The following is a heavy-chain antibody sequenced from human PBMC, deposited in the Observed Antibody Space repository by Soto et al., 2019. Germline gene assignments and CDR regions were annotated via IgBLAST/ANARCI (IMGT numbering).Heavy chain of an antibody. Sequence: SETLSLTCTVSGDSISSGDDYWSCIRQPPGRGLEYIGYKYDSGNTYFNPSLKRRVILSVDTSKNQFSLNLSSVTAAHTAVYYCARGVLRSYYFDYWGQGILVTVSS. CDR2: KYDSGNT. J-gene: IGHJ4*02. D-gene: IGHD3-3*01. CDR3: ARGVLRSYYFDY. CDR1: GDSISSGDDY. V-gene: IGHV4-30-4*01.